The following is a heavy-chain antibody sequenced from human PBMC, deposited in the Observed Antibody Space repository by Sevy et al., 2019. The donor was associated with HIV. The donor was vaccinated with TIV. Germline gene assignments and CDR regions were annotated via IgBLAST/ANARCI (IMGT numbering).Heavy chain of an antibody. D-gene: IGHD6-13*01. J-gene: IGHJ4*02. CDR1: GFTFSSYG. V-gene: IGHV3-30*18. CDR2: ISYDGSNK. Sequence: GGSLRLSCAASGFTFSSYGMHWVRQAPGKGLEWVAVISYDGSNKYYADSVKGRFTISRDNSKNTLYLQMNSLRAEDTAEYYCANGGYSSSWYSNYWGQGTLVTVSS. CDR3: ANGGYSSSWYSNY.